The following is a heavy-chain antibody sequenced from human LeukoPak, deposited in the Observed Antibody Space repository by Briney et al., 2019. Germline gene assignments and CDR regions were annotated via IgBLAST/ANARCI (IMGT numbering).Heavy chain of an antibody. J-gene: IGHJ3*02. Sequence: GGFLRLSCAASGFTFSSYSMNWVRQAPGKGLEWVSYISSSSSTIYYADSVKGRFTISRDNAKNSLYLQMNSLRAEDTAVYYCARVSVVPAVLDAFDIWGQGTMVTVSS. CDR1: GFTFSSYS. CDR2: ISSSSSTI. V-gene: IGHV3-48*01. CDR3: ARVSVVPAVLDAFDI. D-gene: IGHD2-2*01.